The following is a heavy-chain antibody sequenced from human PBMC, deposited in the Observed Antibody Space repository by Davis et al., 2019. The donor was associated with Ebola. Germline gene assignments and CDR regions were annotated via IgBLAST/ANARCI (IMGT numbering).Heavy chain of an antibody. CDR1: GGSFSGYY. CDR2: INHSGST. V-gene: IGHV4-34*01. D-gene: IGHD2-2*01. Sequence: MPSDTLSPTCAVHGGSFSGYYWSWIRQPPGKGLEWIGEINHSGSTNYNPSLKSRVTISVDTSKNQFSLKLSSVTAADTAVYYCARRVPAAAFDIWGQGTMVTVSS. CDR3: ARRVPAAAFDI. J-gene: IGHJ3*02.